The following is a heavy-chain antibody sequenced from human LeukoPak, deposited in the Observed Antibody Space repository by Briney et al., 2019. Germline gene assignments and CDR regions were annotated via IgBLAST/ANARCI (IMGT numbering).Heavy chain of an antibody. CDR1: GFTFSSYG. CDR3: AKGSRRGYDSSGYTSY. CDR2: ISGSGGST. J-gene: IGHJ4*02. Sequence: GSLRLSCAASGFTFSSYGMSWVRQAPGKGLEWVSAISGSGGSTYYADSVKGRFTISRDNSKNTLYLQMNSLRAEDTAVYYCAKGSRRGYDSSGYTSYWGQGTLVTVSS. D-gene: IGHD3-22*01. V-gene: IGHV3-23*01.